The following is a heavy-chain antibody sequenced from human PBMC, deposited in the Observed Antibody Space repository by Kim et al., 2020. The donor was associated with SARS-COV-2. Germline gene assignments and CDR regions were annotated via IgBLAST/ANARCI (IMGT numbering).Heavy chain of an antibody. CDR1: GFTFRDYY. J-gene: IGHJ4*02. D-gene: IGHD2-21*02. V-gene: IGHV3-11*01. CDR3: ARGAPHIVVVTPRQFDS. Sequence: GGSLRLSCEASGFTFRDYYMTWIRQAPGKGLEWVSYISGSGSLIYYADFVKGRFTISRDNAKNSLYLEMNSLRAEDTAMYYCARGAPHIVVVTPRQFDSWGQGTLVTVSS. CDR2: ISGSGSLI.